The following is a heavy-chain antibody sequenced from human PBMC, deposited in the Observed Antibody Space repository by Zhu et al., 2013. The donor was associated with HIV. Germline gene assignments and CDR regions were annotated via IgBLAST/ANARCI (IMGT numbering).Heavy chain of an antibody. D-gene: IGHD6-19*01. V-gene: IGHV1-8*01. CDR1: GYSFTTYD. CDR3: ARGEWLAPDAFDI. Sequence: QVQLVQSGAEVKKPGASVKVSCKASGYSFTTYDINWVRQATGQGLEWMGWMNPNSGNTGYAQKFQGRVTMTTDTSTSTAYMELRSLRSDDTAVYYCARGEWLAPDAFDIWGLRDNGSPVSS. CDR2: MNPNSGNT. J-gene: IGHJ3*02.